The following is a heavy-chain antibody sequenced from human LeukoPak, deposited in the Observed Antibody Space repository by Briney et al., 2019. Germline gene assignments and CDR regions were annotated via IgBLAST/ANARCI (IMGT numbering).Heavy chain of an antibody. CDR3: AKDIAQGYTFGSIEQDY. D-gene: IGHD5-18*01. Sequence: GSLRLSCAASGFTFSTYAMHWVRQAPGKGLEWVAVISYDGSNKYYADSVKGRFTISRDNSKDTLSLQMNSLRAEDTAVYYCAKDIAQGYTFGSIEQDYWGQGTLVTVSS. J-gene: IGHJ4*02. V-gene: IGHV3-30-3*01. CDR1: GFTFSTYA. CDR2: ISYDGSNK.